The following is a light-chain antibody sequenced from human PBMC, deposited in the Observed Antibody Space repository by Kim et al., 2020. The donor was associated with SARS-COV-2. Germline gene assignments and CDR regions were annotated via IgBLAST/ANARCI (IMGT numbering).Light chain of an antibody. J-gene: IGLJ3*02. Sequence: GKTARITCGGKNIGSKSVHWYQQKPGQAPVLVIYYDSDRPSGIPERFSGSNSGNTATLTISRVEAGDEADYYCQVWDSSSDHPGWVFGGGTKLTVL. CDR2: YDS. CDR3: QVWDSSSDHPGWV. CDR1: NIGSKS. V-gene: IGLV3-21*04.